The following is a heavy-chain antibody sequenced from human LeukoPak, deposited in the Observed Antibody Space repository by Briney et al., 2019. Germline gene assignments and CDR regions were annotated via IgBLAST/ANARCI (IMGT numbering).Heavy chain of an antibody. CDR3: ARGGVPGAFDI. V-gene: IGHV3-74*01. CDR1: GFTFSGYS. CDR2: ITGDGSST. D-gene: IGHD3-16*01. Sequence: PGGSLRLSCAASGFTFSGYSMHWVRQAPGKGLVWVSRITGDGSSTTYADSVKGRFTISRDNAKNVLYLQMNSLRAEDTAVYYCARGGVPGAFDIWGQGTMVTVSS. J-gene: IGHJ3*02.